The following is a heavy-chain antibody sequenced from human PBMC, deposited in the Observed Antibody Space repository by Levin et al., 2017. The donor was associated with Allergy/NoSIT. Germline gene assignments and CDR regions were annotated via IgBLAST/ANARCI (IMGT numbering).Heavy chain of an antibody. V-gene: IGHV3-48*01. CDR3: ARELSGTYPY. CDR1: GFTFSSYA. J-gene: IGHJ4*02. CDR2: ITSTSSTI. Sequence: GESLKISCAASGFTFSSYAFNWVRQAPGKGLEWVSSITSTSSTIYYADSVRGRFTISRDNAKNSLYLQMNSLTVEDTAVYYCARELSGTYPYWGQGTLVTVSS. D-gene: IGHD3-10*01.